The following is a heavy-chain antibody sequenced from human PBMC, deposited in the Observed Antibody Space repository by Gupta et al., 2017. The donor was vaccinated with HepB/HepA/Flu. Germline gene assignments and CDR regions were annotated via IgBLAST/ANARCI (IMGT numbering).Heavy chain of an antibody. D-gene: IGHD3-16*02. CDR3: ARDRSDYVWGSYRAPPYYFDY. Sequence: QVQLVQSGAEVKKPGSSVKVSCKASGGTFSSYAISWVRQAPGQGLEWMGGIIPIFGTANYAQKFQGRVTITADESTSTAYMELSSLRSEDTAVYYCARDRSDYVWGSYRAPPYYFDYWGQGTLVTVSS. J-gene: IGHJ4*02. V-gene: IGHV1-69*01. CDR1: GGTFSSYA. CDR2: IIPIFGTA.